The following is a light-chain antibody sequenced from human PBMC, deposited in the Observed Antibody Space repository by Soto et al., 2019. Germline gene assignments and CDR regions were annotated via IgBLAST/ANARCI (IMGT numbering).Light chain of an antibody. CDR2: EVS. V-gene: IGLV2-14*01. CDR1: SSDVGGYNY. Sequence: QSALTQPASVSGSPGQSITISCTGTSSDVGGYNYVSWYQQHPGKAPKLMIYEVSNRPSGVSNRFSASKSGNTASLTISRLQAEDEADYYCTSYTSSSPDVFGTGTKLTVL. J-gene: IGLJ1*01. CDR3: TSYTSSSPDV.